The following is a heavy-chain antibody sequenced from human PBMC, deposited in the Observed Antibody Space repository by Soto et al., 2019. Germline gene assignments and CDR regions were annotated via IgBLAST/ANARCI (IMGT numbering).Heavy chain of an antibody. CDR3: AKDRLANPPYYYYYYGLDV. V-gene: IGHV3-30*18. J-gene: IGHJ6*02. CDR1: GFTFSSYG. Sequence: GGSLRLSCAASGFTFSSYGMHWVRQAPGKGLEWVAIISYDGSNKYYAESVKGRFTISRDKSKNTLYLQMNSLRAADTAVYYCAKDRLANPPYYYYYYGLDVWGQGTTVTVSS. D-gene: IGHD6-25*01. CDR2: ISYDGSNK.